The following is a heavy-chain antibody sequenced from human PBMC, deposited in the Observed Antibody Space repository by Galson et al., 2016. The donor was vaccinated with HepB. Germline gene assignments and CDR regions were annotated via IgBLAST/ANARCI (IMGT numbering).Heavy chain of an antibody. CDR3: ARGVRELRFGNEKYYFDY. CDR2: IYYSGYT. J-gene: IGHJ4*02. D-gene: IGHD4-23*01. Sequence: TLSLTCTVSGGSISSGDYYWSWIRQHPGKGLEWIGYIYYSGYTYHNPSLRSRVTISVDTSKNQFSLKLSSVTAADTAVYYCARGVRELRFGNEKYYFDYWGQGALVTVSS. V-gene: IGHV4-31*03. CDR1: GGSISSGDYY.